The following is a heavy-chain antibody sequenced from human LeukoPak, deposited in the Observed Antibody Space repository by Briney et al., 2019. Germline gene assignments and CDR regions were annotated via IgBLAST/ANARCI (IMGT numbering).Heavy chain of an antibody. J-gene: IGHJ5*02. CDR1: GFTFSSYS. V-gene: IGHV3-48*01. CDR2: ISSSSSTI. D-gene: IGHD2-2*01. Sequence: PGGSLRLSCAASGFTFSSYSMNWVRQAPGKGLEWVSYISSSSSTIYYADSVKGRFTISRDNAKNSLYLQMNSLRAEDTAVYYCASLFVVPAARFWFDPWGQGTLVTVSS. CDR3: ASLFVVPAARFWFDP.